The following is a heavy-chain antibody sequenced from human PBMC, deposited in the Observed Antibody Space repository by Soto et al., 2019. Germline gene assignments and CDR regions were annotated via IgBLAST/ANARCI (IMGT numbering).Heavy chain of an antibody. CDR1: GFSVSSNY. CDR2: VSDVERA. CDR3: ARPHSAAFAWAAES. D-gene: IGHD6-25*01. V-gene: IGHV3-53*01. J-gene: IGHJ5*02. Sequence: EVRLVESGGGLIQPGGSLRLSCVVSGFSVSSNYMSWVRQAPGKGLEWVPVVSDVERANYADSVKGRFTVSRDISKRTVFLHMNSLRAEDTAVYYCARPHSAAFAWAAESWGQGTLVIVSS.